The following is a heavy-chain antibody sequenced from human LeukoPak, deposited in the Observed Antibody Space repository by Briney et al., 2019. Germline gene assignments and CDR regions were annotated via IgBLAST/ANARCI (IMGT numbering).Heavy chain of an antibody. V-gene: IGHV3-33*06. CDR1: GFTFSSYG. CDR3: AKDYLLWFGLGYYFDY. CDR2: IWYDGSNK. J-gene: IGHJ4*02. D-gene: IGHD3-10*01. Sequence: PGGSLRLSCAASGFTFSSYGMHWVRQAPGKGLEWVAVIWYDGSNKYYADSVKGRFTISRDNSKNTLYLQMNSLRAEDTAVYYCAKDYLLWFGLGYYFDYWGQGTLVTVSS.